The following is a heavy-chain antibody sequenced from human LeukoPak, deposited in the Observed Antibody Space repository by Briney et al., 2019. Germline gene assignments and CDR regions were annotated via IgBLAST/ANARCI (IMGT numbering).Heavy chain of an antibody. CDR2: ISSSSSTI. Sequence: GGSLRLSCAASGFTFSSYSMNWVRQTPGKGLEWVSYISSSSSTIYYADSVKGRFTISRDNAKNSLSLQMNSLRAEDTAVYYCAREGYSPYWGQGTLVTVSS. CDR3: AREGYSPY. D-gene: IGHD6-13*01. CDR1: GFTFSSYS. J-gene: IGHJ4*02. V-gene: IGHV3-48*01.